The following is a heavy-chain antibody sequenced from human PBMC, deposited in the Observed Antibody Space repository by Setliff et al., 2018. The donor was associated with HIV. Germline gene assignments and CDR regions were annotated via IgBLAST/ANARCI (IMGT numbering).Heavy chain of an antibody. J-gene: IGHJ4*02. CDR1: GYSFTGHS. CDR3: ARDRVFGVTFPVYCFDT. V-gene: IGHV1-46*01. D-gene: IGHD3-3*01. CDR2: INTRKGDA. Sequence: GASVMVSCKASGYSFTGHSVHWLRQAPGLGPEWLAVINTRKGDAIVARNFQGRVTLARDTSTNTVYMELISLTSEDTAVYYCARDRVFGVTFPVYCFDTWGQGTRVTVSS.